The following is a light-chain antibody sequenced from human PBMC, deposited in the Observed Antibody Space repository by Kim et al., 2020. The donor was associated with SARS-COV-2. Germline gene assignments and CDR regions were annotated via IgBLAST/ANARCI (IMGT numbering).Light chain of an antibody. Sequence: LSPGEGASVSCRASQSVSTYLAWYQQKPGQAPRLLIYDASNRATGIPARFSGSGSGTDFTLTISSLAPEDFAVYYCQQRRDWPLTFGGGTKVEIK. J-gene: IGKJ4*01. CDR2: DAS. V-gene: IGKV3-11*01. CDR1: QSVSTY. CDR3: QQRRDWPLT.